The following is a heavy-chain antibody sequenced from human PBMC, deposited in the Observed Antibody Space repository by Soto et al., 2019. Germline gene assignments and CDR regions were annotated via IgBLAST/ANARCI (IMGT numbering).Heavy chain of an antibody. CDR2: INHSGST. Sequence: SETLSLTCAVYGGSFSGYYWSWIRQPPGKGLEWIGEINHSGSTNYNPSLKSRVTISVDTSKNQFSLKLSSVTAADTAVYYCARGKYFDYWGQGTLVTVSS. CDR3: ARGKYFDY. J-gene: IGHJ4*02. V-gene: IGHV4-34*01. CDR1: GGSFSGYY.